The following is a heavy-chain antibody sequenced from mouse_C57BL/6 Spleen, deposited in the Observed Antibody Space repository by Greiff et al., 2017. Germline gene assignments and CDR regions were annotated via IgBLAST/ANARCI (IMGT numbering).Heavy chain of an antibody. CDR1: GYAFSSSW. CDR3: ARKGDYGNYPLDY. D-gene: IGHD2-1*01. V-gene: IGHV1-82*01. CDR2: IYPGDGDT. Sequence: QVQLQQSGPELVKPGASVKISCKASGYAFSSSWMNWVKQRPGKGLEWIGRIYPGDGDTNYNGKVKGKATLTADQSSSTAYMQLSSLPSEDSAVYFCARKGDYGNYPLDYWGQGTTLTVSS. J-gene: IGHJ2*01.